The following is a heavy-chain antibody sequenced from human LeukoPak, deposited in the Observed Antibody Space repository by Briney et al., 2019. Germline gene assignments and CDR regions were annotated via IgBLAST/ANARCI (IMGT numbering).Heavy chain of an antibody. CDR1: GYSISSGYY. D-gene: IGHD2-21*02. J-gene: IGHJ4*02. CDR2: IYHSGST. V-gene: IGHV4-38-2*02. CDR3: ARGVPTYCGGDCYSVGYFDY. Sequence: PSETLSLTCTVSGYSISSGYYWGWIRQPPGKGLEWIGSIYHSGSTYYNPSLKSRVTISVDTSKNQFSLKLSSVTAADTAVYYCARGVPTYCGGDCYSVGYFDYWGQGTLVTVSS.